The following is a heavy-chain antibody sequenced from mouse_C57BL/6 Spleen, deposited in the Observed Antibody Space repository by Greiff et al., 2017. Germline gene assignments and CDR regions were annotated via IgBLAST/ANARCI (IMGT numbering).Heavy chain of an antibody. CDR3: ARQLRLRDYAMDY. Sequence: EVMLVESGGGLVKPGGSLKLSCAASGFTFSDYGMHWVRQAPEKGLEWVAYISSGSSTIYYADTVKGRFTISRDNAKNTLFLQMTSLRSEDTAMYYCARQLRLRDYAMDYWGQGTSVTVSS. J-gene: IGHJ4*01. V-gene: IGHV5-17*01. D-gene: IGHD3-2*02. CDR1: GFTFSDYG. CDR2: ISSGSSTI.